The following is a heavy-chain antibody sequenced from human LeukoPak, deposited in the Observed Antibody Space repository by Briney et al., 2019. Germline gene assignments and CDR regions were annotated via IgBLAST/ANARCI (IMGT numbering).Heavy chain of an antibody. CDR1: GFTFSSYA. CDR3: ARDRKGFIRYYFDY. D-gene: IGHD3-10*01. Sequence: GGSLRLYCAASGFTFSSYAMHWVRQAPGKGLEWVAVISYDGSNKYYADSVKGRFTISRDNSKNTLYLQMNSLRAEDTAVYYCARDRKGFIRYYFDYWGQGTLVTVSS. CDR2: ISYDGSNK. J-gene: IGHJ4*02. V-gene: IGHV3-30-3*01.